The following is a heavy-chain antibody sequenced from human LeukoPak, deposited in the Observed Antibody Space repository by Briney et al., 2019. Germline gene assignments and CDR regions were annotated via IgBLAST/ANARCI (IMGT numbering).Heavy chain of an antibody. CDR1: GGSISSYY. D-gene: IGHD1-7*01. Sequence: PSETLSLTCTVSGGSISSYYWSWIRQPPGKGLEWIGYIYSSGSSNYNPSLKSRVTISVDTSKNQFSLKLNSVTAADTAVYYCARHGGIGTWLLDYWGQGTLVTVSS. CDR2: IYSSGSS. CDR3: ARHGGIGTWLLDY. J-gene: IGHJ4*02. V-gene: IGHV4-59*08.